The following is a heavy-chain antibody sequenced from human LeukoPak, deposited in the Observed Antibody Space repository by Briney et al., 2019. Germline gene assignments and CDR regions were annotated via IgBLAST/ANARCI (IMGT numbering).Heavy chain of an antibody. V-gene: IGHV4-59*01. D-gene: IGHD3-10*01. CDR1: GGSISSFH. CDR2: IYYSGST. J-gene: IGHJ4*02. CDR3: ARVGGAHYGPFDY. Sequence: SETLSLTCTVSGGSISSFHWSWIRQPPGKGLEWIGYIYYSGSTNYNPSLKGRVTISVDTSKNQFSLKLSSVTAADTAVYYCARVGGAHYGPFDYWGQGTLVTVSS.